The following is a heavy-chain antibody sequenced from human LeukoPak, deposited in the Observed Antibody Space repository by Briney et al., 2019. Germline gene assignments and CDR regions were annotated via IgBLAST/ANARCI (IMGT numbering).Heavy chain of an antibody. Sequence: GASVKVSCKASGYTFTSYAMNWVRQAPGQGLEWMGWINTNTGNPTYAQGFTGRFVFSLDTSVSTAYLQTSSLKAEDTAVYYCARVGSGWTRGGNYFDYWGQGTLVTVSS. V-gene: IGHV7-4-1*02. CDR3: ARVGSGWTRGGNYFDY. D-gene: IGHD6-19*01. J-gene: IGHJ4*02. CDR1: GYTFTSYA. CDR2: INTNTGNP.